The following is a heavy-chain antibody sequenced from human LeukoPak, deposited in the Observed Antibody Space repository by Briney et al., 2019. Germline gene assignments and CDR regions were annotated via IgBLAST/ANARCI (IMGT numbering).Heavy chain of an antibody. CDR3: ARIRTVGRGYDFFVDY. J-gene: IGHJ4*02. V-gene: IGHV4-31*03. D-gene: IGHD5-12*01. CDR1: GGSISSGGYY. CDR2: IYYSGST. Sequence: SQTLSLTCTVSGGSISSGGYYWSWIRQHPGKGLEWIGYIYYSGSTYYNPSLKSRVTISVDTSKNQFSLKLSSVTAADTAVYYCARIRTVGRGYDFFVDYWGQGTLVTVSS.